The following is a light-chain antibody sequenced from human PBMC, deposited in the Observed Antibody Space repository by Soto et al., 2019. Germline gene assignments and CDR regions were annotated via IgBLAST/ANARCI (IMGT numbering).Light chain of an antibody. Sequence: EIVLTQSPGTLSLSPGERATLSCRASQSVSTNSLAWYQQKPGQAPRLLIHGASSRATGIPDRFSGSGSGTDFTLTISRLEPEDFALYYCQHFGPSSATFGGGTKVEIK. CDR3: QHFGPSSAT. V-gene: IGKV3-20*01. J-gene: IGKJ4*01. CDR1: QSVSTNS. CDR2: GAS.